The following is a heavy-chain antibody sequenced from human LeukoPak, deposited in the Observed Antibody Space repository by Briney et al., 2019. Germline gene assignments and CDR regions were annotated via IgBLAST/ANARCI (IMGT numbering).Heavy chain of an antibody. CDR3: ARAAAAGRNWFDP. D-gene: IGHD6-13*01. Sequence: GASVKVSCKVSGYTFTSYGISWVRQAPGQGLEWMGWISAYNGNTNYAQKLQGRVTMTRDMSTSTVYMELSSLRSEDTAVYYCARAAAAGRNWFDPWGQGTLVTVSS. V-gene: IGHV1-18*01. CDR2: ISAYNGNT. J-gene: IGHJ5*02. CDR1: GYTFTSYG.